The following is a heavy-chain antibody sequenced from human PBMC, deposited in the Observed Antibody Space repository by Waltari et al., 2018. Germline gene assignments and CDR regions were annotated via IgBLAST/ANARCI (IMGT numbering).Heavy chain of an antibody. J-gene: IGHJ3*02. CDR1: GGSFSGYY. CDR3: ARGTRPNSGRIHAFDI. V-gene: IGHV4-34*01. Sequence: QVQLQQWGAGLLKPSETLSLTCAVYGGSFSGYYWSWIRQPPGKGLEWIGEINHSGSTNYNPSLKSRVTISVDTSKNQFSLKLSSVTAADTAVYYCARGTRPNSGRIHAFDIWGQGTMVTVSS. CDR2: INHSGST. D-gene: IGHD7-27*01.